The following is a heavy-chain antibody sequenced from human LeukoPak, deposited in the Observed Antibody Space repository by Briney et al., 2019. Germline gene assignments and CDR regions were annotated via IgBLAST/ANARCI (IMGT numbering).Heavy chain of an antibody. Sequence: GGSLRLSCAASGFTFSSYAMSWVRQAPGKGLEWVSYISSSSSTIYYADSVKGRFTISRDNAKNSLYLQMNSLRDEDTAVYYCATLFSGSFVYWGQGTLVTVSS. CDR2: ISSSSSTI. CDR3: ATLFSGSFVY. V-gene: IGHV3-48*02. CDR1: GFTFSSYA. J-gene: IGHJ4*02. D-gene: IGHD1-26*01.